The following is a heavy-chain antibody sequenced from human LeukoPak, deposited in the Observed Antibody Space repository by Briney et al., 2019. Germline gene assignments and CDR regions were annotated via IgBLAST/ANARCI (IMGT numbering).Heavy chain of an antibody. D-gene: IGHD1-1*01. J-gene: IGHJ4*02. CDR2: IISTFDIS. V-gene: IGHV1-69*04. CDR3: AKSEEISNGWGSPDVFDY. Sequence: GASVKVSCKASGDTFSSYAISWVRQAPGQGLEWMGRIISTFDISNYAQKFQGRVTITVDKSTRTTYMELNNLRYEDTAVYYCAKSEEISNGWGSPDVFDYWGQGTLVTVSS. CDR1: GDTFSSYA.